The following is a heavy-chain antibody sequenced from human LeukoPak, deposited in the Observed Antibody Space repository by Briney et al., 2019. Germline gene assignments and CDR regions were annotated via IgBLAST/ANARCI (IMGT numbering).Heavy chain of an antibody. Sequence: PSETLSLTCTVSGGSTSSYYWSWIRQPPGKGLEWIGCIYYSGYTNYKSSLKSRVTISVDTSKNQFSLKLSSVTAADTAVYYCARTTMVRGTYYMDVWGKGTTVTVSS. CDR1: GGSTSSYY. CDR2: IYYSGYT. CDR3: ARTTMVRGTYYMDV. J-gene: IGHJ6*03. V-gene: IGHV4-59*01. D-gene: IGHD3-10*01.